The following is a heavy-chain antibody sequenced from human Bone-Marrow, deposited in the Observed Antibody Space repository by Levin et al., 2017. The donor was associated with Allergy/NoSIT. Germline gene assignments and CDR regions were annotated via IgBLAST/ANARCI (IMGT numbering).Heavy chain of an antibody. CDR1: GESFSGYF. CDR2: INFNGIT. Sequence: SETLSLTCAVNGESFSGYFWTWIRQSPGRGLEWIGQINFNGITTYNPSLKSRVILSVDPTKKQFSMKLNYLTAADTAVYFCARGGEVPSQYYLDYWGQGTLVTVS. J-gene: IGHJ4*02. D-gene: IGHD1-1*01. V-gene: IGHV4-34*01. CDR3: ARGGEVPSQYYLDY.